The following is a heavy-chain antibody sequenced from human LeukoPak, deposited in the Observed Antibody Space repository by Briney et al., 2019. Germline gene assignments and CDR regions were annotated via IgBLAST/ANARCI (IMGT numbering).Heavy chain of an antibody. D-gene: IGHD3-10*02. V-gene: IGHV5-51*01. J-gene: IGHJ3*02. CDR1: GYSFTSYW. CDR2: IYPGDSDT. CDR3: ARQKAACAGNAFDI. Sequence: GESLKISCKGSGYSFTSYWICWVRQMPGKGLEWMGIIYPGDSDTIYSPSFQGQVTIYADKPIRPASLQWSSLKASDTAMYYCARQKAACAGNAFDIWGQGTMVTVSS.